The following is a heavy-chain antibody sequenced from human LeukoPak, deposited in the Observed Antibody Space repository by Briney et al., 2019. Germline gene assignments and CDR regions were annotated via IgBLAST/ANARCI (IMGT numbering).Heavy chain of an antibody. CDR1: GGTFTSSA. J-gene: IGHJ4*02. V-gene: IGHV1-69*01. Sequence: ASGKVSCKASGGTFTSSAISWVRQAPGQGLEWMGGIIPMFGTANYAQKFQGRVTITADESTSTAYMELRSLRSEDTAAYYCATDQPPLISAAGVYWGQGTLVTVSS. D-gene: IGHD6-25*01. CDR3: ATDQPPLISAAGVY. CDR2: IIPMFGTA.